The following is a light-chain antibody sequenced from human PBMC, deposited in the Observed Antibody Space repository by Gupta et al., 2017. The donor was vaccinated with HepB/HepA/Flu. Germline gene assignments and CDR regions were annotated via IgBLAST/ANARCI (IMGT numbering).Light chain of an antibody. CDR3: LQDEGDPYT. J-gene: IGKJ3*01. CDR2: AAA. V-gene: IGKV1-6*01. Sequence: AIQMTQSPSSLSASVGDRVTITCRASQGIGSDLGWYQQKPVKAPKLLISAAARLQSGVPSRFSATGSGTDFTLTMRSLQPEDFATYYCLQDEGDPYTCDHGTKVDIK. CDR1: QGIGSD.